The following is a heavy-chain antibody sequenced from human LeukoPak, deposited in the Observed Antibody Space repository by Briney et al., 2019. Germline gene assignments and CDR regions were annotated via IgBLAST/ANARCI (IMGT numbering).Heavy chain of an antibody. CDR3: ARDSGQLWNDAFDI. CDR2: INPNSGGT. Sequence: ASVKVSCKASGYTFTGYYMHWVRQAPGQGLEWMGWINPNSGGTNYAQKFQGWVTMTRDTSISTAYMELSRLRSDDTAVYYCARDSGQLWNDAFDIWGQGTMVTVSS. D-gene: IGHD5-18*01. CDR1: GYTFTGYY. J-gene: IGHJ3*02. V-gene: IGHV1-2*04.